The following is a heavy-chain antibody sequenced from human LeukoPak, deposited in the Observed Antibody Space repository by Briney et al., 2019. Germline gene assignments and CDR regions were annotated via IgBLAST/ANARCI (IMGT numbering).Heavy chain of an antibody. J-gene: IGHJ6*02. V-gene: IGHV4-39*01. CDR2: IYYSGST. CDR3: TRHTPVRLSSGYYFGMDV. CDR1: GGSISRSSYY. Sequence: SETLSLTCTVSGGSISRSSYYWGWIRQPPGKGLEWIATIYYSGSTYYNPSLKSRVTISADTSKNQFSLKLSSVTAADTAVYFCTRHTPVRLSSGYYFGMDVWGQGTTVTVSS.